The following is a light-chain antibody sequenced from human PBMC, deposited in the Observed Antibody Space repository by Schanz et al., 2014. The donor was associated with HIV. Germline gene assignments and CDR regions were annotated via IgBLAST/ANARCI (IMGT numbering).Light chain of an antibody. CDR3: SSYGGFNNFVV. J-gene: IGLJ2*01. CDR2: DVN. Sequence: QSALTQPASVSGSPGQSITISCTGTSSDVGGYNYVSWYQQHPGKAPKLMIYDVNKRPSGVSYRFSGSKSGNTASLTISGLQAEDEADYYCSSYGGFNNFVVFGGGTKLTVL. V-gene: IGLV2-14*01. CDR1: SSDVGGYNY.